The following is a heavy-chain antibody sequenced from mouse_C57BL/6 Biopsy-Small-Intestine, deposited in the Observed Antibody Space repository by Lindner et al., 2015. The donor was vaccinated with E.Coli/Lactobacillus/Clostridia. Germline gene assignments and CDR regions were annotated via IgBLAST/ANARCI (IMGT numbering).Heavy chain of an antibody. CDR2: ISSGSSTI. CDR1: GFTFSDYG. CDR3: ARGRFAY. V-gene: IGHV5-17*01. J-gene: IGHJ3*01. Sequence: VQLQESGGGLVKPGGSLKLSCAASGFTFSDYGMHWVRQAPEKGLEWVAYISSGSSTIYYADTVKGRFTISRDNAKNTLSLQMTSLRSEDTAMYYCARGRFAYWGQGTLVTVSA.